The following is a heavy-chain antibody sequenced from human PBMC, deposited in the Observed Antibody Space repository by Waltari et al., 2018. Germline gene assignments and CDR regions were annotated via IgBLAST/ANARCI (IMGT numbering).Heavy chain of an antibody. V-gene: IGHV4-34*01. D-gene: IGHD3-9*01. CDR3: ARGLPLRYFDWFPTYNWFDP. CDR1: GGSFSGYY. CDR2: INHSGST. J-gene: IGHJ5*02. Sequence: QVQLQQWGAGLLKPSETLSLTCAVYGGSFSGYYWSWIRQPPGKGLEWIGEINHSGSTNYNPSLKSRVTISVDTSKNQFSLKLSSVTAADTAVYYCARGLPLRYFDWFPTYNWFDPWGQGTLVTVSS.